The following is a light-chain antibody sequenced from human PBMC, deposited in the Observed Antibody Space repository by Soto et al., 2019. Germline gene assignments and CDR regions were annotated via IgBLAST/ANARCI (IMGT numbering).Light chain of an antibody. J-gene: IGKJ1*01. CDR1: QSISAW. V-gene: IGKV1-5*03. Sequence: DVRMTQSPSTLSASVGDRVIINCRASQSISAWLAWYQQKPGKAPRLLIYKASTLEIGVPSRFSGSGSGTEFTLTISSLQPDDVATYYCQQYNDYSWTFGQGTKVDI. CDR3: QQYNDYSWT. CDR2: KAS.